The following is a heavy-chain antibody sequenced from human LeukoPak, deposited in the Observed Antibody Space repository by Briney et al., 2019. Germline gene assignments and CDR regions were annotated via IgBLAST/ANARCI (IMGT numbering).Heavy chain of an antibody. V-gene: IGHV3-48*03. D-gene: IGHD3-10*01. J-gene: IGHJ4*02. CDR1: GFTFSSYE. CDR2: ISSSGSTI. Sequence: GGSLRLSCAASGFTFSSYEMNWVRQAPGKGLEWVSYISSSGSTIYYADSVKGRLTISRDNAKNSLYLQMNSLRAEDTAVYYCARRRYGSGRLDFDYWGQGTLVTVSS. CDR3: ARRRYGSGRLDFDY.